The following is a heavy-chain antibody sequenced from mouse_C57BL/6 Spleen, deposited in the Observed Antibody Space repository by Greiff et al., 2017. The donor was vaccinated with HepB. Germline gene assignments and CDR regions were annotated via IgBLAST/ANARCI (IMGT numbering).Heavy chain of an antibody. D-gene: IGHD2-3*01. J-gene: IGHJ2*01. Sequence: QVQLQQSGAELVRPGTSVKVSFKASGYAFTNYLIEWVKQRPGQGLEWIGVINPGSGGTNYNEKFKGKATLTADKSSSTAYMQLSSLTSEDSAVYFCAREGIYDGSSFDYWGQGTTLTVSS. CDR1: GYAFTNYL. V-gene: IGHV1-54*01. CDR2: INPGSGGT. CDR3: AREGIYDGSSFDY.